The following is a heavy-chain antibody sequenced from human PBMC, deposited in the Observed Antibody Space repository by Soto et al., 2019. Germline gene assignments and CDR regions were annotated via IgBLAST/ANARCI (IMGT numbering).Heavy chain of an antibody. CDR3: AIDVIVVVVAATADYYYYGMDV. CDR1: GGTFSSYA. D-gene: IGHD2-15*01. Sequence: VASVKVSCKASGGTFSSYAISWVRQAPGQGLEWMGGIIPIFGTANYAQKFQGRVTITADKSTSTAYMELSSLRSEDTAVYYCAIDVIVVVVAATADYYYYGMDVWGQGTTVTVSS. CDR2: IIPIFGTA. J-gene: IGHJ6*02. V-gene: IGHV1-69*06.